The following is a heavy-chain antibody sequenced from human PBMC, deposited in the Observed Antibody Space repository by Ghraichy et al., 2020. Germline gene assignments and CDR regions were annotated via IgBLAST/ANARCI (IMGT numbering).Heavy chain of an antibody. D-gene: IGHD3-10*01. CDR3: ARSLFGSGIAY. V-gene: IGHV3-74*01. Sequence: GSLRLSCAASGFTFSNYWIHWVRQAPGKGLVWVSRINPDGSSTSYADSVKDRFTISRDNAKNTLYLQMNSLRAEDTAIYYCARSLFGSGIAYWGQGTLVTVSS. CDR1: GFTFSNYW. J-gene: IGHJ4*02. CDR2: INPDGSST.